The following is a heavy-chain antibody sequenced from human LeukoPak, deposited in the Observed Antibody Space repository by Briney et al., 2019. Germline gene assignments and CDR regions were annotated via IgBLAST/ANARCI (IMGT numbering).Heavy chain of an antibody. CDR2: IYYSGST. V-gene: IGHV4-30-4*01. Sequence: SQTLSLTCTVSGGSISSGDYYWSWIRQPPGKGLEWIGYIYYSGSTYYNPSLKSRVTISVDTSKNQFSLKLSSVTAADTAEYYCARRAGSIYYYYGMDVWGQGTTVTVSS. J-gene: IGHJ6*02. D-gene: IGHD1-1*01. CDR3: ARRAGSIYYYYGMDV. CDR1: GGSISSGDYY.